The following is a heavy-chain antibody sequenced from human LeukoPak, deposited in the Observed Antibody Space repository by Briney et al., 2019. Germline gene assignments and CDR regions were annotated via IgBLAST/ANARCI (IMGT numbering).Heavy chain of an antibody. Sequence: GGSLRLSCAVSGFTFASHAMTWVRQAQGKGLEWVSAIDISGDDTYYADSVKGRFIISRDNSKNTLFLHMNSLRVEDTAVYYCAKEIRPNDYWGQGTLVTVSS. CDR3: AKEIRPNDY. CDR1: GFTFASHA. J-gene: IGHJ4*02. CDR2: IDISGDDT. V-gene: IGHV3-23*01. D-gene: IGHD3-10*01.